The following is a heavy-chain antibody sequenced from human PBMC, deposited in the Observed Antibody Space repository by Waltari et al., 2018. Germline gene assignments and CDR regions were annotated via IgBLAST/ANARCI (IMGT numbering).Heavy chain of an antibody. V-gene: IGHV3-30*18. J-gene: IGHJ4*02. Sequence: QVQLVESGGGVVQPGRSLRLSCAASGFTFSTYGMHWVRQAPGKGLEWVAVISYHGSNKYYADSVKGRFTISRDNSKNTLYLQMNSLRAEDTAVYYCVKAQTAVPGYYFDYWGQGTLVTVSS. CDR2: ISYHGSNK. CDR3: VKAQTAVPGYYFDY. D-gene: IGHD6-19*01. CDR1: GFTFSTYG.